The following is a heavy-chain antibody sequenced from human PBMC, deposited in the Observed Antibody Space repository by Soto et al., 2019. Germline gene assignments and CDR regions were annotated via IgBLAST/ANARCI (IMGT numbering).Heavy chain of an antibody. V-gene: IGHV1-69*02. CDR2: IIPILGIA. J-gene: IGHJ4*02. CDR1: GGTFSSYT. D-gene: IGHD6-19*01. CDR3: ARTSRIAVAGTVDY. Sequence: VKVSCKASGGTFSSYTISWVRQAPGQGLEWMGRIIPILGIANYAQKFQGRVTITADKSTSTAYMELSSLRSEDTAVYYCARTSRIAVAGTVDYWGQGTLVTVSS.